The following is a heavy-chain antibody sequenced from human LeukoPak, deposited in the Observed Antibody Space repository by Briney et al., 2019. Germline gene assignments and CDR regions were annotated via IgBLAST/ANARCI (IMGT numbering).Heavy chain of an antibody. V-gene: IGHV4-34*01. CDR1: GGSFSGYY. Sequence: PSETLSLTCAVYGGSFSGYYWSWIRQPPGKGLEWIGEINHSGSTNYNPSLKSRVTISVDTSKNQFSLKLSSVTAADTAVYYCARVRPSVVTGGYFDYWGQGTLVTVSS. J-gene: IGHJ4*02. D-gene: IGHD3-22*01. CDR2: INHSGST. CDR3: ARVRPSVVTGGYFDY.